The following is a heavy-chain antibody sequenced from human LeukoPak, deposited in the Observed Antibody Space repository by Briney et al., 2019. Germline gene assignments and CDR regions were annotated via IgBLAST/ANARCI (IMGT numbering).Heavy chain of an antibody. Sequence: SCKASGGTFSSYAISWVRQAPGKGLEWVSSISSSSSYIYYADSVKGRFTISRDNAKNSLYLQMNSLRAEDTAVYYCASNPDYWGQGTLVTVSS. CDR2: ISSSSSYI. D-gene: IGHD1-14*01. J-gene: IGHJ4*02. CDR3: ASNPDY. V-gene: IGHV3-21*01. CDR1: GGTFSSYA.